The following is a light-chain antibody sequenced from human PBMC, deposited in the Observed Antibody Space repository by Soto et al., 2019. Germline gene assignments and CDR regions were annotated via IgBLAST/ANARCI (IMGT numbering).Light chain of an antibody. CDR3: AAWDDSLKGGL. CDR1: SSNIGTNT. Sequence: QSVLTQPPSASGTPGQRVTISCSGSSSNIGTNTVNWYQQFPGTAPKVLIYSNNQRPSGVPDRFSGSKSGTSASLAISGLQSEDEADYYCAAWDDSLKGGLFGGGTQLTVL. CDR2: SNN. J-gene: IGLJ3*02. V-gene: IGLV1-44*01.